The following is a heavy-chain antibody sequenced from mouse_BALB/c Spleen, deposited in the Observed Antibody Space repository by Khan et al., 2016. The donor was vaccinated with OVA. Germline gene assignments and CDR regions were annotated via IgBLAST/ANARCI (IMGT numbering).Heavy chain of an antibody. CDR1: GFTFSNYA. CDR3: ARDYWFAY. CDR2: IGSGVST. J-gene: IGHJ3*01. V-gene: IGHV5-6-5*01. Sequence: EVELVESGGGLVKPGGSLKLSCAAPGFTFSNYAMPWVRQSPEKRLEWFPSIGSGVSTYYLDSVKGRFTISRDNARNILYLQMSSLRSEDTAMYYCARDYWFAYWGQGTLVTVSA.